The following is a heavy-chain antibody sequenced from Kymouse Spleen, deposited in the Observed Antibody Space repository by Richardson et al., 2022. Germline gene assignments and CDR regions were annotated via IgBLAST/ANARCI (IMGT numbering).Heavy chain of an antibody. J-gene: IGHJ6*02. D-gene: IGHD2-8*01. CDR1: GFTFSSYW. CDR3: ARVPCTNGVCYRYYYGMDV. Sequence: EVQLVESGGGLVQPGGSLRLSCAASGFTFSSYWMSWVRQAPGKGLEWVANIKQDGSEKYYVDSVKGRFTISRDNAKNSLYLQMNSLRAEDTAVYYCARVPCTNGVCYRYYYGMDVWGQGTTVTVSS. CDR2: IKQDGSEK. V-gene: IGHV3-7*01.